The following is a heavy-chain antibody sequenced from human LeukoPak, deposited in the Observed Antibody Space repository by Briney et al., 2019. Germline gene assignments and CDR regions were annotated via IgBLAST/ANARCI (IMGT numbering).Heavy chain of an antibody. V-gene: IGHV3-33*01. CDR3: ARQGDIATGFDY. D-gene: IGHD5-12*01. CDR1: GFTFSSYG. Sequence: GGSLRLSCAASGFTFSSYGMHWVRQAPGKGLEWVAVIWYDGSNKYYADSVKGRLTISRDDSKNTLYLQMNSLRAEDTAVYYCARQGDIATGFDYWGQGTLVTVSS. J-gene: IGHJ4*02. CDR2: IWYDGSNK.